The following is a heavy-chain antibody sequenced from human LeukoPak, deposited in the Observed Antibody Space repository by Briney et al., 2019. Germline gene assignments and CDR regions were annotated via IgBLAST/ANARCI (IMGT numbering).Heavy chain of an antibody. V-gene: IGHV3-30*18. D-gene: IGHD4-17*01. J-gene: IGHJ3*02. CDR2: ISYDGSNK. CDR1: GFTFSSYG. CDR3: AKAIYGDYEGAFDI. Sequence: GGSLRLSCAASGFTFSSYGMHWVRQAPGKGLEWVAVISYDGSNKYYADSVKGRFTISRDNSKNTLYLQMNSLRAEDTAVYYCAKAIYGDYEGAFDIWGQGTMVTVSS.